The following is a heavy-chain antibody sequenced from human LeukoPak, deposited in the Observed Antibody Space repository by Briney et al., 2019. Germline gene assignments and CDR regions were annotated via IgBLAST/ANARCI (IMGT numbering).Heavy chain of an antibody. V-gene: IGHV3-48*01. CDR1: GFRFSTYS. CDR2: ISHSGGAE. CDR3: ARDYVFAFDY. D-gene: IGHD3-10*02. Sequence: GGSLRLSCAASGFRFSTYSMSWVRQAPGKGLEWISYISHSGGAEHYTDSVKGRLTISRDNDKNALYLQMNSLRAEDTAVYFCARDYVFAFDYWSQGTLVTVSS. J-gene: IGHJ4*02.